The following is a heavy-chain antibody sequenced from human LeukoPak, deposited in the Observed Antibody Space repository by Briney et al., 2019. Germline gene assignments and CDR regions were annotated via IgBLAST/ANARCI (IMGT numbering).Heavy chain of an antibody. CDR3: ARGDYGGDYFDY. CDR1: KFTFRSYA. CDR2: ISYDGSNK. J-gene: IGHJ4*02. V-gene: IGHV3-30-3*01. Sequence: GGSLRLSCTASKFTFRSYAMHWVRQAPGRGLEWVALISYDGSNKYYADSVKGRFTISRDNAKNSLYLQMNSLRAEDTAVYYCARGDYGGDYFDYWGQGTLVTVSS. D-gene: IGHD4-23*01.